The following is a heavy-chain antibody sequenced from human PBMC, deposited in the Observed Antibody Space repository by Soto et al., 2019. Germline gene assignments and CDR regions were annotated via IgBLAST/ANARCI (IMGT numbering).Heavy chain of an antibody. Sequence: SETLSLTCFVSCYSITAGGYYWSWIRHHPGKGLEWIGSFYSSGSIIYNPSLRSRVSISGDTSSNQFSMSLTSVTAADTARYYCARMYSSGSGWFHPWGQGTPVTVS. CDR1: CYSITAGGYY. CDR2: FYSSGSI. J-gene: IGHJ5*02. D-gene: IGHD6-19*01. CDR3: ARMYSSGSGWFHP. V-gene: IGHV4-31*03.